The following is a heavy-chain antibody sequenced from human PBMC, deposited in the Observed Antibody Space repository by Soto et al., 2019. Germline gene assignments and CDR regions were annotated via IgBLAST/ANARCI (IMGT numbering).Heavy chain of an antibody. J-gene: IGHJ4*02. D-gene: IGHD2-15*01. CDR2: IHYTGST. CDR3: AKYRRTDAEGYSFDF. Sequence: PSETLSLTCTVSGGSISGSYWSWIWQTPGKVLEWIGFIHYTGSTNYNTSLKSRVTMSVDSAKNQFSLQLRSVTAADTAVYFCAKYRRTDAEGYSFDFWGQGALVTVSS. CDR1: GGSISGSY. V-gene: IGHV4-59*01.